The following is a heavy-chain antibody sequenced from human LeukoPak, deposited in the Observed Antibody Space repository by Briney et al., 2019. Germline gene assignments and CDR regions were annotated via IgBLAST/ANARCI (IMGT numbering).Heavy chain of an antibody. CDR3: ASKGLSGTYLWLGFDP. CDR2: ITASGDVR. Sequence: GGSLRLSCAASAFTFSNYAMSWVRQAPGKGLEWVSAITASGDVRYYANSVRGRFSISRDNSKNTLFLQMNSLRAEDTAVYYCASKGLSGTYLWLGFDPWGQGTLVTVSS. J-gene: IGHJ5*02. V-gene: IGHV3-23*01. CDR1: AFTFSNYA. D-gene: IGHD1-26*01.